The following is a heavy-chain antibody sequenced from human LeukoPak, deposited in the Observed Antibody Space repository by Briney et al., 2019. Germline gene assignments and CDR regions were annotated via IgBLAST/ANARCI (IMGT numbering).Heavy chain of an antibody. CDR2: INSDGSST. CDR1: GFTFSSYW. CDR3: ARGSGSYLDY. J-gene: IGHJ4*02. D-gene: IGHD1-26*01. Sequence: GGSLRLSCAASGFTFSSYWMHWVRQAPGEGLVWVSRINSDGSSTSYADSVKGRFTISRDNAKNTLYLQMNSLRAEDTAVYYCARGSGSYLDYWGQGTLVTVSS. V-gene: IGHV3-74*01.